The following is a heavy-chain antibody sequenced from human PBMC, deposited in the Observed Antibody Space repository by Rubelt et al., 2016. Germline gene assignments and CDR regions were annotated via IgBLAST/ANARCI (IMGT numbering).Heavy chain of an antibody. CDR2: IYTSGST. J-gene: IGHJ4*02. Sequence: QVQLQESGPGLVKPSETLSLTCTVSGGSISRYYWSWIRQPAGKGLEWIGRIYTSGSTNYNPSLRMGVPMSLETAKNQISLKLSDVTAAETAVYYCAGDNGVPGYDYAVYWGQGNLVTVYS. CDR3: AGDNGVPGYDYAVY. V-gene: IGHV4-4*07. D-gene: IGHD4-17*01. CDR1: GGSISRYY.